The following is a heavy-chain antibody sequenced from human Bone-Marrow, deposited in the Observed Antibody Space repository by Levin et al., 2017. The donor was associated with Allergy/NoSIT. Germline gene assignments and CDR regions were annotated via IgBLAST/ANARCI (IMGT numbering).Heavy chain of an antibody. CDR2: ISAYNGNT. D-gene: IGHD3-9*01. Sequence: GESLKISCKASGYTFTSYGISWVRQAPGQGLEWMGWISAYNGNTNYAQKLQGRVTMTTDTSTSTAYMELRSLRSDDTAVYYCARMILTGGHFDYWGQGTLVTVSS. V-gene: IGHV1-18*01. CDR1: GYTFTSYG. J-gene: IGHJ4*02. CDR3: ARMILTGGHFDY.